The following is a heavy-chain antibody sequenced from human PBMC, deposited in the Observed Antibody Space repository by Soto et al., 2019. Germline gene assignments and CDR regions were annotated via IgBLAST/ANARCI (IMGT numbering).Heavy chain of an antibody. CDR2: ISSVGTTT. D-gene: IGHD3-10*01. J-gene: IGHJ6*02. Sequence: GGSLRLSCGASGFTITDYYMSWIRQAPGKGLEWVSHISSVGTTTYYADSVKGRFSISMDNAKNSLYLQMNSLRAEDTAVYYCARDQEGSGSHWLGYNYYAMDVWGQGTTVTVSS. CDR3: ARDQEGSGSHWLGYNYYAMDV. CDR1: GFTITDYY. V-gene: IGHV3-11*01.